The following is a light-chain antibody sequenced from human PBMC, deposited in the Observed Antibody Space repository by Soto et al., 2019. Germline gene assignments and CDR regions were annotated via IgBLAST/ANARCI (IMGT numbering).Light chain of an antibody. V-gene: IGKV4-1*01. J-gene: IGKJ1*01. CDR2: WAS. CDR3: QQYYSTPRT. Sequence: DIVMTQSPDSLAVSLGERATINCKSSQSVLYSSNNKNCLAWYQQSPGQPPKLLIYWASTRESGVPDRFSGSGSGTDFTLTISSLQAEDVAVYYCQQYYSTPRTFGQGTKVEIK. CDR1: QSVLYSSNNKNC.